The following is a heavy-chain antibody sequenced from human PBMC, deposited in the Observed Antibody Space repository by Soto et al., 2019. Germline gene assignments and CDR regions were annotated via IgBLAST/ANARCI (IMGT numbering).Heavy chain of an antibody. CDR2: ISAYNGNT. J-gene: IGHJ6*02. Sequence: ASVKVSCKASGYTFTSYGISWVRQAPGQGLEWMGWISAYNGNTNYAQKLQGRVTMTTDTSTSTAYMELRSLRSDDTAVYYCARRLVTIFGVVIPTDYYYGMDVWDQGTTVTVSS. D-gene: IGHD3-3*01. CDR3: ARRLVTIFGVVIPTDYYYGMDV. V-gene: IGHV1-18*01. CDR1: GYTFTSYG.